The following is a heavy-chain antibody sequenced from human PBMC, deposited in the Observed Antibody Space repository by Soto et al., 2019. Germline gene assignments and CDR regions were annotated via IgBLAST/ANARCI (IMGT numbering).Heavy chain of an antibody. CDR3: ARESEDLTSNFDY. V-gene: IGHV3-21*06. CDR2: ISSTTNYI. J-gene: IGHJ4*02. Sequence: GGTLRLSFSASEFTFTRYSMNLVRQAPGKGLEWVSSISSTTNYIYYGDSMTDRFTISRDNAKNSLYLEMNSLGAEDTAVYYCARESEDLTSNFDYWGQGTLVTVSS. CDR1: EFTFTRYS.